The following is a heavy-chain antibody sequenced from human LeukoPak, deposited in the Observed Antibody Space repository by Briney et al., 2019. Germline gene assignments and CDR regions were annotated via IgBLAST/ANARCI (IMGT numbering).Heavy chain of an antibody. CDR3: AGSPDIVVVPAAIFDYYYMDV. CDR1: GYTFTSYY. Sequence: ASVKVSCKASGYTFTSYYMHWVRQAPGQGLEWMGIINPSGGSTSYAQKFQGRVTMTRDMSTSTVYMELSSLRSEDTAVYYCAGSPDIVVVPAAIFDYYYMDVWGKGTTVTVSS. CDR2: INPSGGST. D-gene: IGHD2-2*01. J-gene: IGHJ6*03. V-gene: IGHV1-46*01.